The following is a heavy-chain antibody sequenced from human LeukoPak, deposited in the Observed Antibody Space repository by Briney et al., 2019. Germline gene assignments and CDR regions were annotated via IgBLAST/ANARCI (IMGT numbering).Heavy chain of an antibody. D-gene: IGHD3-9*01. J-gene: IGHJ4*02. CDR2: IKQDGSEK. CDR1: GFTFSIYW. V-gene: IGHV3-7*01. Sequence: GGSLRLSCAASGFTFSIYWMSWVRQAPGKGLEWVANIKQDGSEKYYVDSVKGRFTISRDNAKNSLYLQMNSLRAEDTAVYYCARPYFDWLLYFDYWGQGTLVTVSS. CDR3: ARPYFDWLLYFDY.